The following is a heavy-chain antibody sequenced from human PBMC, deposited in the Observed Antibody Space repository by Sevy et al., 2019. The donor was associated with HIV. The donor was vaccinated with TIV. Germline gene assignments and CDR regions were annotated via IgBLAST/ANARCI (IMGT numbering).Heavy chain of an antibody. V-gene: IGHV3-11*03. J-gene: IGHJ4*02. CDR3: ARGYDFWSDNYFDY. CDR1: GFTFNEYY. D-gene: IGHD3-3*01. CDR2: ISSRSSYT. Sequence: GGSLRLSCAASGFTFNEYYMSWIRQAPGKGLEWVSYISSRSSYTNYAASVKGRFTTFRDNAENSLYLQMNSLRAEDTAVYYCARGYDFWSDNYFDYWGQGTLVTVSS.